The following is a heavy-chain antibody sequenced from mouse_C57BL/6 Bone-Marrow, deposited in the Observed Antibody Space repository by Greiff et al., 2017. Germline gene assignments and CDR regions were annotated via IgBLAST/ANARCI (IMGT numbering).Heavy chain of an antibody. CDR1: GYTFTGYG. D-gene: IGHD1-1*01. CDR2: IYPRSGNT. V-gene: IGHV1-81*01. CDR3: ARYHYYDSRFDY. J-gene: IGHJ2*01. Sequence: QVHVKQSGAELARPGASVKLSCKASGYTFTGYGISWVKQRTGQGLEWIGEIYPRSGNTYYNEKFKGKATLTADKSSSTAYMELRSLTSEDAAVYFCARYHYYDSRFDYWGQGTPLTVSA.